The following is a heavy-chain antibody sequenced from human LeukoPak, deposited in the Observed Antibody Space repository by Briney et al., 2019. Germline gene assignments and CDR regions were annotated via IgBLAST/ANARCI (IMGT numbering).Heavy chain of an antibody. CDR2: VSYDGSNK. J-gene: IGHJ4*02. CDR3: ARGWGYTYGYFDY. D-gene: IGHD2-8*01. V-gene: IGHV3-30-3*01. CDR1: GFTLSSYA. Sequence: PGGSLRLSCAASGFTLSSYATHWVRQAPGKGLEWVSVVSYDGSNKYFADSVKGRFTISRDNSKNTLYLQMNSLRAEDTAVYYCARGWGYTYGYFDYWGQGTLVTVSS.